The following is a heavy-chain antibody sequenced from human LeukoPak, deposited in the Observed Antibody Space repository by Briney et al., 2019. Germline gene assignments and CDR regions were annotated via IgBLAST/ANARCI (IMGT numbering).Heavy chain of an antibody. CDR2: IYYSGST. CDR1: GGSISSYY. J-gene: IGHJ4*02. Sequence: SEALSLTCTVSGGSISSYYWSWIRQPPGKGLEWIGYIYYSGSTNYNPSLKSRVTISVDTSKNQFSLKLSSVTAADTAVYYCARHLVGGWSDYWGQGTLVTVSS. V-gene: IGHV4-59*08. CDR3: ARHLVGGWSDY. D-gene: IGHD6-19*01.